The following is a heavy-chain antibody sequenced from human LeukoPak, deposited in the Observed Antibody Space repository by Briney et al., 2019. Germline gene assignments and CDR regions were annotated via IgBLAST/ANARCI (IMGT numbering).Heavy chain of an antibody. D-gene: IGHD5-24*01. V-gene: IGHV1-69*10. CDR3: ARDIRRVSRGQNAFPM. J-gene: IGHJ3*02. Sequence: SLRVSCKASGGTFSSHTINWVRQAPGQGLERMGGIIPIVGITNYAQTLQGRDTISADKSTSTAYIDMSSLRSEDTALYNSARDIRRVSRGQNAFPMGSEGTMVTV. CDR2: IIPIVGIT. CDR1: GGTFSSHT.